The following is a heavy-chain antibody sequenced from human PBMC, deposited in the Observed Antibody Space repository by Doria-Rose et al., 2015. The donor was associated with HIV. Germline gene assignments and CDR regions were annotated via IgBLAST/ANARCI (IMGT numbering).Heavy chain of an antibody. Sequence: QVPGKGLESLGYTYYTGTSDYSPSLKSRLNMAVDTSKNQFSLKLSFATVADTAVYYCARMGSYRELDYWGQGALVIVSA. CDR3: ARMGSYRELDY. V-gene: IGHV4-31*02. D-gene: IGHD3-3*01. CDR2: TYYTGTS. J-gene: IGHJ4*02.